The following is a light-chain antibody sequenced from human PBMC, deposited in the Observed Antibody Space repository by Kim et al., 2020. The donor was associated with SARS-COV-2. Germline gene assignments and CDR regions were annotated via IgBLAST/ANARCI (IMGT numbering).Light chain of an antibody. CDR1: NLGTRQ. Sequence: SVAPGQTAIMTCSGDNLGTRQAAWYQQKPGRSPVLVIYRNDKRPSGIPERFSGSNSGNTATLTVSGTQVMDEADYFCQAWDSSSVVLGGGTQLTVL. CDR2: RND. V-gene: IGLV3-1*01. J-gene: IGLJ2*01. CDR3: QAWDSSSVV.